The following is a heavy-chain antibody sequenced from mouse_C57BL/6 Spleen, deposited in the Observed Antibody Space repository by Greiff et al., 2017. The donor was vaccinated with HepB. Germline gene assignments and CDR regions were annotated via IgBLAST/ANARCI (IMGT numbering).Heavy chain of an antibody. V-gene: IGHV1-26*01. J-gene: IGHJ2*01. D-gene: IGHD1-1*01. CDR3: ARGDGSSDY. CDR2: INPNNGGT. Sequence: VQLQQSGPELVKPGASVKISCKASGYTFTDYYMNWVKQSHGKSLEWIGDINPNNGGTSYNQKFKGKATLTVDKSSSTAYMELRSLTSEDSAVYYCARGDGSSDYWGQGTTLTVSS. CDR1: GYTFTDYY.